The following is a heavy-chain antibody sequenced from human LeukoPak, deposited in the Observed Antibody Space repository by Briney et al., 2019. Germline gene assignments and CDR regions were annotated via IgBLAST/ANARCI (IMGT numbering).Heavy chain of an antibody. D-gene: IGHD3-22*01. Sequence: PGGSLRLSCAASGLNFSSYEMNWVRQAPGKGLEWVSYISSSGITIYYPDSVKGRFTVSSDNAKNSLYLQMNRLRGEDQALFSLASQDSSGYYSWDYWGQGTLVTVSS. V-gene: IGHV3-48*03. CDR3: ASQDSSGYYSWDY. J-gene: IGHJ4*02. CDR1: GLNFSSYE. CDR2: ISSSGITI.